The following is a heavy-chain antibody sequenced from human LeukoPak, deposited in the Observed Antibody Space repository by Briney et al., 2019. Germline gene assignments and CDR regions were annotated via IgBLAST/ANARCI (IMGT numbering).Heavy chain of an antibody. Sequence: PSETLALTCTVSGGSINNYYWSWIRQPPGKGLEWIGYIYYRGSTNYNPSLKSRVTFSVDTSKNQFSLKLNSVTAADTAVYYCARGGDYGDLRYFDYWGQGTLVTVSS. V-gene: IGHV4-59*01. CDR2: IYYRGST. CDR3: ARGGDYGDLRYFDY. CDR1: GGSINNYY. J-gene: IGHJ4*02. D-gene: IGHD4-17*01.